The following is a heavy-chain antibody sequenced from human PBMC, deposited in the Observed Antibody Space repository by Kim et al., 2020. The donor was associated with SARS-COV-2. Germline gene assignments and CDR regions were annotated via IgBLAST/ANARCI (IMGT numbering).Heavy chain of an antibody. D-gene: IGHD3-10*01. Sequence: ASVKVSCKASAYTFTGYYIHWVRQAPGQGLEWMGRISANSGGTNYAQKFQGRVTMTRDTSNSTAYMELSRLRSDDTAVYYCARSDYYGSGSYSGDYWGQG. V-gene: IGHV1-2*06. CDR3: ARSDYYGSGSYSGDY. CDR1: AYTFTGYY. CDR2: ISANSGGT. J-gene: IGHJ4*02.